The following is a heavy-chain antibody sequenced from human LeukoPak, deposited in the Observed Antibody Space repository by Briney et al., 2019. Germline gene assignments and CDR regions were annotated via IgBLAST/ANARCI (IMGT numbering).Heavy chain of an antibody. CDR1: GYSLTELS. Sequence: GASVKLPRNVSGYSLTELSNYWVRQAPGKGKELMGVVDVEDGDGETIYAKKFEGRVTMTEDTSSDTVYMELSSLRSDDTAVYYCDMGDPYQLLEYWGQGTLVT. J-gene: IGHJ4*02. D-gene: IGHD2-2*01. V-gene: IGHV1-24*01. CDR2: VDVEDGDGET. CDR3: DMGDPYQLLEY.